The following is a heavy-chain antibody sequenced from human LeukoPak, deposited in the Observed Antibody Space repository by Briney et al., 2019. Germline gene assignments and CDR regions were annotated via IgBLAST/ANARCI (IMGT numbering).Heavy chain of an antibody. J-gene: IGHJ4*02. CDR2: IYYSGNT. Sequence: SETLSLTCTVSGDSISRYYWSWIRQSPGKGLEWIGYIYYSGNTNYNPSPKSRVTISVDTSKNQISLKLTSVTAADTAVYYCARLQATVSIHSYFDYWGQGTLVTVSS. D-gene: IGHD4-17*01. CDR3: ARLQATVSIHSYFDY. V-gene: IGHV4-59*13. CDR1: GDSISRYY.